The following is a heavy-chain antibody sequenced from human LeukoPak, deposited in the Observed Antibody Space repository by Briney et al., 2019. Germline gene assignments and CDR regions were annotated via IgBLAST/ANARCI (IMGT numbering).Heavy chain of an antibody. J-gene: IGHJ6*02. CDR3: AREGLPDYYYYYGMDV. V-gene: IGHV3-30-3*01. CDR1: GFTFSSYA. Sequence: GGSLRLSCAASGFTFSSYAMHWVRQAPGKGLEWVAVISYDGSNKYYADPVKGRFTISRDNSKNTLYLQMNSLKAEDTAVYYCAREGLPDYYYYYGMDVWGQGTTVTVSS. CDR2: ISYDGSNK.